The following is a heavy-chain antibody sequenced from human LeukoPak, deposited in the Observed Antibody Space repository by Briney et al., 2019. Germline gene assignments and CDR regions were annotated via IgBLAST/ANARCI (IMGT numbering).Heavy chain of an antibody. Sequence: GGSLRLSCAASGFTFRSYSMNWVRQAPGKGLEWVSYIRSSSSTIYYADSVKGRFTISRDNAKNSLYLQMNSLRAEDTAVYYCARDPYYDFWSGYDAFDIWGQGTMVTVSS. CDR3: ARDPYYDFWSGYDAFDI. CDR2: IRSSSSTI. V-gene: IGHV3-48*01. J-gene: IGHJ3*02. D-gene: IGHD3-3*01. CDR1: GFTFRSYS.